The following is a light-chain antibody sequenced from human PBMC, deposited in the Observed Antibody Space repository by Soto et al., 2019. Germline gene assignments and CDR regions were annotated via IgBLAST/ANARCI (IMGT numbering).Light chain of an antibody. J-gene: IGLJ3*02. CDR2: RDG. Sequence: QSVLTQPPSASGTPGQSLTISCSGGDSNIGSHYVYWYQHFPGTAPRLLIFRDGQRPSGVPARFFGSKSDTSASLAITGLRSEDEAHYYCAVWDNSMTAWVFGGGTKLPVL. V-gene: IGLV1-47*01. CDR3: AVWDNSMTAWV. CDR1: DSNIGSHY.